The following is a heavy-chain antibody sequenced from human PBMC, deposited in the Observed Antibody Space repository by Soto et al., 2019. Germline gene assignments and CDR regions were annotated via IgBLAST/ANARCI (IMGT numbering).Heavy chain of an antibody. CDR1: GGTFSIYA. CDR3: ARGVGFLYYYYGMDV. J-gene: IGHJ6*02. CDR2: IIPIFGTA. D-gene: IGHD2-8*01. V-gene: IGHV1-69*13. Sequence: SVKVSCKASGGTFSIYAISCVLQAPLHWLEWMGGIIPIFGTANYAQKFQGRVTITADESTSTAYMELSSLRSEDTAVYYCARGVGFLYYYYGMDVWGQGTTVTVSS.